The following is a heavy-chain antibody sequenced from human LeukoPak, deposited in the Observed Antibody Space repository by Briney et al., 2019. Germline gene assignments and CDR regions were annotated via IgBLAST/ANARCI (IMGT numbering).Heavy chain of an antibody. D-gene: IGHD3-16*02. J-gene: IGHJ3*01. Sequence: PGGSLRLSCGASGFAFSDYYMSWIRQAPGKGLESVSYISSSGTYTNYADSVKGRFTISRDNSKDTLYLQMNSLRAEDTAIYYCARDIELSAWGLGTMVTGSS. CDR3: ARDIELSA. CDR2: ISSSGTYT. CDR1: GFAFSDYY. V-gene: IGHV3-11*05.